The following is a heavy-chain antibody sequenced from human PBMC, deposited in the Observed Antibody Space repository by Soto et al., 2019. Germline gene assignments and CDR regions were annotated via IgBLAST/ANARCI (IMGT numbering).Heavy chain of an antibody. CDR3: ARARITMVRPHNWFDP. J-gene: IGHJ5*02. Sequence: SETLSLTCAVYGGSFSGYYWSRIRQPPGKGLEWIGEINHSGSTNYNPSLKSRVTISVDTSKNQFSLKLSSVTAADTAVYYCARARITMVRPHNWFDPWGQGTLVTVSS. CDR1: GGSFSGYY. CDR2: INHSGST. V-gene: IGHV4-34*01. D-gene: IGHD3-10*01.